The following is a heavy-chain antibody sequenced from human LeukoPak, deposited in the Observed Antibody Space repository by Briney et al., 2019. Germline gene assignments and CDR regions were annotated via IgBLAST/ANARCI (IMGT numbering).Heavy chain of an antibody. Sequence: SGTLSLTCSVSGGSITISNHFWGWIPQPPGKGLEWIASRSATGITHYLPSLESRISVTVKASKSQFFLKLTSLTAADTAVYYCAFSGYFWGAFDCWGQGILVTVSS. CDR2: RSATGIT. J-gene: IGHJ4*02. CDR1: GGSITISNHF. D-gene: IGHD5-12*01. CDR3: AFSGYFWGAFDC. V-gene: IGHV4-39*01.